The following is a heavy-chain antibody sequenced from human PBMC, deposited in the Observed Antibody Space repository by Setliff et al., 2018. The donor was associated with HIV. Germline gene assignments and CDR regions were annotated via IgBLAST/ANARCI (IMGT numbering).Heavy chain of an antibody. V-gene: IGHV3-21*01. D-gene: IGHD2-15*01. CDR1: GFRFGDSA. CDR2: ISSSSSYI. J-gene: IGHJ3*02. Sequence: GGSLRLSCQTSGFRFGDSAMSWVRQAPGKGLEWVSSISSSSSYIYYADSVKGRFTISRDNAKNSLYLQMNSLRAEDTAVYYCARTKVVVAATDAFDIWGQGTMVTVSS. CDR3: ARTKVVVAATDAFDI.